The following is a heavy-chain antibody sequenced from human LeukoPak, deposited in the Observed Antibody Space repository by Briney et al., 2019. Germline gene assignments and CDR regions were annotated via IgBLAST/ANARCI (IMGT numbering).Heavy chain of an antibody. CDR2: INHSGST. CDR1: GGSFSSHY. Sequence: SETLSLTCAVSGGSFSSHYWSWIRQPPGKGLEWIWEINHSGSTNYKPSLKSRVTISRDTSKNQLSLKLSSVSAADTAVYYCARECGSDAFDIWGQGTIVSVSS. D-gene: IGHD5-12*01. CDR3: ARECGSDAFDI. V-gene: IGHV4-34*01. J-gene: IGHJ3*02.